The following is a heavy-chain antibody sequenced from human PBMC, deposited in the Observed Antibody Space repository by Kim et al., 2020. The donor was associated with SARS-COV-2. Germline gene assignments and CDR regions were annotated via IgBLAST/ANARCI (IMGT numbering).Heavy chain of an antibody. Sequence: QKFQDRVTMTEDTSTDTAYMELSSLRSEDTAVYYCATGSGYPSASQGMDVWGQGTTVTVSS. V-gene: IGHV1-24*01. CDR3: ATGSGYPSASQGMDV. J-gene: IGHJ6*02. D-gene: IGHD5-12*01.